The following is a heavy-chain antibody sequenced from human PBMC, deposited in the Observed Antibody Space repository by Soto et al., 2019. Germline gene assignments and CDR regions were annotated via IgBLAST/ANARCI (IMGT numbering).Heavy chain of an antibody. V-gene: IGHV1-18*04. CDR1: GYTFTSYG. Sequence: ASVKVSCKTSGYTFTSYGISWVRQAPGQGLEWMGWISAYNGNTNYAQKLQGRVTMTTDTSTSTAYMELRSLRSDDTAVYYCASSYYYYYGMDVWGQGTTVTVSS. J-gene: IGHJ6*02. CDR3: ASSYYYYYGMDV. CDR2: ISAYNGNT.